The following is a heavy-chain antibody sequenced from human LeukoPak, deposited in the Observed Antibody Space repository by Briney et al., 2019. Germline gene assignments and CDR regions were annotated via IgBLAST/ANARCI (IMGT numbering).Heavy chain of an antibody. CDR1: GFTFSGYW. D-gene: IGHD6-13*01. J-gene: IGHJ4*02. Sequence: GGSLRLSCAASGFTFSGYWMHCVRQGPGKGLEWVSVIYSDGSTYYADSVKGRFTISRDNSKNTLYLQINSLRAEDTAMYYCARKTGSFFYWGQGTLVTVSS. CDR2: IYSDGST. CDR3: ARKTGSFFY. V-gene: IGHV3-53*01.